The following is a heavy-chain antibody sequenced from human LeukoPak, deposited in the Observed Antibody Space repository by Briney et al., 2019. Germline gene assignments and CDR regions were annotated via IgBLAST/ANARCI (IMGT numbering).Heavy chain of an antibody. V-gene: IGHV3-74*01. J-gene: IGHJ4*02. CDR2: INSDGSST. Sequence: GGSLRLSCAASGFTFTSYWMHWVRQAPGKGLVWVSRINSDGSSTSYADSVKGRFTISRDNAKNTVYLQMNSLRAEATAVYYCTRAKGGYTNDYWGQGTLVTVPS. CDR3: TRAKGGYTNDY. D-gene: IGHD5-18*01. CDR1: GFTFTSYW.